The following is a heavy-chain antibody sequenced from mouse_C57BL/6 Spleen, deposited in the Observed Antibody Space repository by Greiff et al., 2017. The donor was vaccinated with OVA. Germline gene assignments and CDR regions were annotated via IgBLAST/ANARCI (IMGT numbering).Heavy chain of an antibody. D-gene: IGHD2-4*01. CDR2: INPSTGGT. CDR3: ARWDYDSLDD. Sequence: VQLQQSGPELVKPGASVKISCKASGYSFTGYYMNWVKQSPEKSLEWIGEINPSTGGTTYNQKFKAKATLTVDKSSSTAYMQLKSLTSEDSAVYYCARWDYDSLDDWGQGTTLTVSS. CDR1: GYSFTGYY. V-gene: IGHV1-42*01. J-gene: IGHJ2*01.